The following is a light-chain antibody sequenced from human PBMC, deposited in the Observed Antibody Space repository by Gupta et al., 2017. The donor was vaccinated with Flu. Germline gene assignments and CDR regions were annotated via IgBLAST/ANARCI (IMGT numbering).Light chain of an antibody. CDR3: QVSGT. V-gene: IGKV3-20*01. J-gene: IGKJ1*01. CDR2: GAS. Sequence: LSPGESATRSCGGSQSVSSDYLAWYQQKPGQAPRLVIYGASKRATGIPDRFSGSGSGTVFTLTISRLEPEDFAVYYCQVSGTFGQGTKVEIK. CDR1: QSVSSDY.